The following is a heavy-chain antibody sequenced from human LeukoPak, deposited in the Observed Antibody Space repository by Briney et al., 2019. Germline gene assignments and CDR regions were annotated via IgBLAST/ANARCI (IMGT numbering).Heavy chain of an antibody. J-gene: IGHJ4*02. Sequence: SQTLSLTCTVSGGSISSGGYSWSWIRQPPGKGLEWIGYIYHSGSTYYNPSLKSRVTISVDRSKNQFSLKLSSVTAADTAVYYCAGLYCSGGSCYRYFDYWGQGTLVTVSS. D-gene: IGHD2-15*01. V-gene: IGHV4-30-2*01. CDR3: AGLYCSGGSCYRYFDY. CDR1: GGSISSGGYS. CDR2: IYHSGST.